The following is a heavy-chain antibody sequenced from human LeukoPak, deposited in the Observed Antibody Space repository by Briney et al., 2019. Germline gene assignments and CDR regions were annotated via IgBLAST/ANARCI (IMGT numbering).Heavy chain of an antibody. Sequence: SETLSLTCTVSGDSISSSSYYWGWIRQPPGRGLEWIGSIHYSGSTYYNPSLKSRVTISVDTSKNQFSLKLSSVTAADTAVYYCARRIPAYDFWSGYYRYAFDIWGQGTMVTVSS. J-gene: IGHJ3*02. CDR2: IHYSGST. CDR3: ARRIPAYDFWSGYYRYAFDI. V-gene: IGHV4-39*01. CDR1: GDSISSSSYY. D-gene: IGHD3-3*01.